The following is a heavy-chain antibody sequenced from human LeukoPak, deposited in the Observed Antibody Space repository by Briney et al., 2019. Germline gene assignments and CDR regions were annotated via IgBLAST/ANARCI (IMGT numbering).Heavy chain of an antibody. J-gene: IGHJ4*02. CDR3: AKDGGWVAQGLFDY. V-gene: IGHV3-33*06. Sequence: PGGSLRLSCAASGFTFINYGMHWVRQAPGKGLEWVAVIWYDGSNKYYSDSVKGRFTISRDNSKNTLYLQMNSLRAEDTAVYYCAKDGGWVAQGLFDYWGQGTLVTVSS. D-gene: IGHD2-15*01. CDR1: GFTFINYG. CDR2: IWYDGSNK.